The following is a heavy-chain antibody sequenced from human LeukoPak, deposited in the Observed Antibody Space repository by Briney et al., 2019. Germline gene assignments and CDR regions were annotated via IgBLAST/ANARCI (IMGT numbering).Heavy chain of an antibody. CDR1: GFTFSSYE. J-gene: IGHJ4*02. V-gene: IGHV3-23*01. Sequence: GGSLRLSCAASGFTFSSYEMNWVRQAPGKGLEWVSGISGSGGSTYYPDSVKGRFTISRDNSKSTLYLQMNSLRAEDTAVYYCAKDLDGYSLLYFDYWGQGTLVTVSS. CDR3: AKDLDGYSLLYFDY. D-gene: IGHD5-18*01. CDR2: ISGSGGST.